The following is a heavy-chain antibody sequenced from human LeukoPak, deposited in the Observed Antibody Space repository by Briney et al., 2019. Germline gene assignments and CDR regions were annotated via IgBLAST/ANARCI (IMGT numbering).Heavy chain of an antibody. CDR1: GGSISSSSYY. CDR3: ARQKITTSDY. J-gene: IGHJ4*02. V-gene: IGHV4-39*01. CDR2: IYYSGST. Sequence: PSETLSLTCSVSGGSISSSSYYWGWIRQSPGQGLEWIGSIYYSGSTYYNPSLKSRLTMSVDTSKNPFSLKLSSVTAADTAVYYCARQKITTSDYWGQGNMVTVSS. D-gene: IGHD3-22*01.